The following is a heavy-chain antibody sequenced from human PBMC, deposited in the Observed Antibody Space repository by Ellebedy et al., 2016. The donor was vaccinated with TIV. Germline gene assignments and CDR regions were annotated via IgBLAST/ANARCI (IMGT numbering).Heavy chain of an antibody. D-gene: IGHD6-19*01. CDR2: ISGNGGRT. CDR1: GFTFSSYA. Sequence: PGGSLRLSCAASGFTFSSYAMSWVRPAPGKGLEWVSSISGNGGRTDYADSVKGRFTISRDNSNHALYLQMSSLRAEDTAVYYCAKGSQWLGRTCFDYWGQGTLVTVSS. CDR3: AKGSQWLGRTCFDY. J-gene: IGHJ4*02. V-gene: IGHV3-23*01.